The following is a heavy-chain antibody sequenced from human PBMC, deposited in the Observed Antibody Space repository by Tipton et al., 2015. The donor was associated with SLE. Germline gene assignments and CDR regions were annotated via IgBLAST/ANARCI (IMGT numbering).Heavy chain of an antibody. J-gene: IGHJ4*02. Sequence: SLRLSCAASGLPFNNFAMSWVLQAPGKGLEWVSAISGSGGSTDYADSVKGRFTISRDNSKNTLYLQMNSLRAEDTAVYYCAKTPLNWNYVAYDYWGQGTLVTVSS. CDR3: AKTPLNWNYVAYDY. CDR1: GLPFNNFA. D-gene: IGHD1-7*01. V-gene: IGHV3-23*01. CDR2: ISGSGGST.